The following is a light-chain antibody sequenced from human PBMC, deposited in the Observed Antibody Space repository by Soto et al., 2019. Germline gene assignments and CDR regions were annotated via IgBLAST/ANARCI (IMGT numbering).Light chain of an antibody. Sequence: QSVLTQPPSASGSPGQSVTISCTGTKNDIGVYDFVSWYQHHPGKAPRLIIYEVVQRPSGVPDRFSGSKSGTSGSLAISGLQSEDEADYYCASWDDSLTGLYVFGTGTKVTVL. J-gene: IGLJ1*01. CDR1: KNDIGVYDF. V-gene: IGLV2-8*01. CDR3: ASWDDSLTGLYV. CDR2: EVV.